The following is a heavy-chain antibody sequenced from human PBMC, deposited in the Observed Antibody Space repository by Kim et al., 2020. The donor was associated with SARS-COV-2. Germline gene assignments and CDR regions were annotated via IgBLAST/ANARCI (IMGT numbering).Heavy chain of an antibody. D-gene: IGHD3-16*02. V-gene: IGHV3-23*01. CDR3: AKDDYDYVWGSYRLAGGFDY. CDR2: ISGSGGST. Sequence: GGSLRLSCAASGFTFSSYAMSWVRQAPGKGLEWVSAISGSGGSTYYADSVKGRFTISRDNSKNTLYLQMNSLRAEDTAVYYCAKDDYDYVWGSYRLAGGFDYWGQGTLVTVSS. CDR1: GFTFSSYA. J-gene: IGHJ4*02.